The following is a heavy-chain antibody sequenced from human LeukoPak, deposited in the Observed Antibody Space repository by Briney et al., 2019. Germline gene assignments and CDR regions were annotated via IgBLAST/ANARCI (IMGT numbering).Heavy chain of an antibody. CDR1: GFTFSSYA. Sequence: GGSLRLSCAASGFTFSSYAMSWVRQAPGKGLEWVSAISGSGGSTYYADSVKGRFTISRDNSKDTLYLQMNSLRAEDTAVYYCAKDRSYYDTGGYYQVDYWGQGTLVTVSS. CDR2: ISGSGGST. CDR3: AKDRSYYDTGGYYQVDY. D-gene: IGHD3-22*01. V-gene: IGHV3-23*01. J-gene: IGHJ4*02.